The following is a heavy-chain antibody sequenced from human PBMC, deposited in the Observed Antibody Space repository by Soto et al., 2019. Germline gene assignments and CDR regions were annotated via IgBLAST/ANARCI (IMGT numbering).Heavy chain of an antibody. D-gene: IGHD4-17*01. CDR3: ARDYGDYDFLDY. CDR1: GFTFSRYA. Sequence: QVQLVESGGGVVQPGRSLRLSCVASGFTFSRYAIHWVRQAPGKGLEWVAVISYDGSDKYYADSVKGRFTISRDNSKNTRYLPMNSLRPADTAVYYCARDYGDYDFLDYWGQGTLVTVSS. CDR2: ISYDGSDK. V-gene: IGHV3-30-3*01. J-gene: IGHJ4*02.